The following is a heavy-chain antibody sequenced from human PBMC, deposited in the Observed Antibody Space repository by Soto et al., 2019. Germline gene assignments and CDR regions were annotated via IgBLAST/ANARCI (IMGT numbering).Heavy chain of an antibody. D-gene: IGHD6-13*01. J-gene: IGHJ5*02. CDR1: GGTFSSYA. Sequence: QVQLVQSGAEVKKPGSSVKVSCKASGGTFSSYAISWVRQAPGQGLEWMGGIIPIFGTANYAQKFQGRVTITADESTSTAYMELSTLRSEDTAVYYCARVGAAAGKLYNWFDPWGQGTLVTVSS. CDR2: IIPIFGTA. V-gene: IGHV1-69*01. CDR3: ARVGAAAGKLYNWFDP.